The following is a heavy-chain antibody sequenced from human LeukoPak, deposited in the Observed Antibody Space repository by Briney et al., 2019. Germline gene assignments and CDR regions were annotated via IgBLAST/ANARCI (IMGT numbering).Heavy chain of an antibody. V-gene: IGHV3-23*01. CDR1: GFTFSTYT. CDR2: IGNNGGGI. D-gene: IGHD1-14*01. CDR3: AKVRTYFYHGLDV. Sequence: PGGSLRLSCAASGFTFSTYTMYWVRHPPGKRLEWVSIIGNNGGGIHYADSVKGRFTISRDNSKSTLFLQVNSLRAEDTAVYYCAKVRTYFYHGLDVWGQGTTVTVSS. J-gene: IGHJ6*02.